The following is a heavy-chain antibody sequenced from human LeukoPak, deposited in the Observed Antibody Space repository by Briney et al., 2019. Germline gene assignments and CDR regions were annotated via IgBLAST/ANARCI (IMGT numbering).Heavy chain of an antibody. D-gene: IGHD2-2*01. CDR3: ANGAVYCTSPKYPTGSAPSCFAH. Sequence: GRSLRLSCEASGFTFNTYGMHWVRQAPGKGLEWLAVISYDERNKYYADSVKGRFTIPRDNSKNTLYLQMSSLRPEDTAVYYCANGAVYCTSPKYPTGSAPSCFAHWGQGTLVTVSS. CDR1: GFTFNTYG. J-gene: IGHJ4*02. CDR2: ISYDERNK. V-gene: IGHV3-30*18.